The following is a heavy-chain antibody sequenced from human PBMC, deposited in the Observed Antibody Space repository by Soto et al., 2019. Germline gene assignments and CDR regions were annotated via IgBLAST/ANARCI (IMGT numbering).Heavy chain of an antibody. CDR1: GFTFSSYW. Sequence: EVQLVESGGGLVQPGGSLRLSCAASGFTFSSYWMSWVRQAPGKGLEWVANIKQDGSEKYYVDSVKGRFTISRDNAKNSLYLQMNSLRAEDTAVYYCAREVRYCSGGSCYWYYYGTDVWGQGTTVTVSS. J-gene: IGHJ6*02. D-gene: IGHD2-15*01. V-gene: IGHV3-7*01. CDR2: IKQDGSEK. CDR3: AREVRYCSGGSCYWYYYGTDV.